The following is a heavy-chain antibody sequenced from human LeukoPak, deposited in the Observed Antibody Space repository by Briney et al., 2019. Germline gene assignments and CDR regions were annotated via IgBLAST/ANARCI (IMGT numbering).Heavy chain of an antibody. CDR2: ISSSTSYI. Sequence: GGSLRLSCAAPGFTFSSYSMKWVRQAPGKGLEWGSSISSSTSYIYYADSVKGRFTISRDNAKNSLYLQMNSLRAEDTAVYDCARGYFSAGTTVGYWGQGTLVTVSS. CDR3: ARGYFSAGTTVGY. D-gene: IGHD6-13*01. V-gene: IGHV3-21*01. J-gene: IGHJ4*02. CDR1: GFTFSSYS.